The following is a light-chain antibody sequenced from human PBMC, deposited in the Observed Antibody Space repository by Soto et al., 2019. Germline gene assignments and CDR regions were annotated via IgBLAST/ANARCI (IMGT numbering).Light chain of an antibody. Sequence: DIQMTQSPSSLSASVGDRVTITCRASQSISSYLNWYQQKPGKAPKLLIYAASSLQSGVPSRFSCSGSGTGFTLTNSSPQPEDFATYYCQQSYSTPQTFGQGTKLEIK. J-gene: IGKJ2*01. V-gene: IGKV1-39*01. CDR3: QQSYSTPQT. CDR1: QSISSY. CDR2: AAS.